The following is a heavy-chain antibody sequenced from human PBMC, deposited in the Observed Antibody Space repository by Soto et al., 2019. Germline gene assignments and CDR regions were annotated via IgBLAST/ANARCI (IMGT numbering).Heavy chain of an antibody. Sequence: EVQLVESGGGLVQPGGSLRLSCAASGFVFSTYSMNWVRQAPGKGLEWVSYISSSSTIYYADSVQGRFTISRDNAKNSLYLQVNSLRDEDTAVYYCARPAGRVDYFDYWGQGTLVTVSS. CDR3: ARPAGRVDYFDY. V-gene: IGHV3-48*02. D-gene: IGHD2-15*01. J-gene: IGHJ4*02. CDR2: ISSSSTI. CDR1: GFVFSTYS.